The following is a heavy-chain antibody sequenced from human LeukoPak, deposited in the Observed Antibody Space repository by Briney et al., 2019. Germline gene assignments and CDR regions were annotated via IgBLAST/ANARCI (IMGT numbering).Heavy chain of an antibody. V-gene: IGHV3-21*01. CDR2: ISSSSSYI. J-gene: IGHJ6*04. CDR3: AELGITMIGGV. CDR1: GFTFSSYS. Sequence: GGSLRLSCAASGFTFSSYSINWVRQAPGKGLEWVSSISSSSSYIYYADSVRGRFTISRDNAKNSLYLQMNSLRAEDTAVYYCAELGITMIGGVWGKGTTVTISS. D-gene: IGHD3-10*02.